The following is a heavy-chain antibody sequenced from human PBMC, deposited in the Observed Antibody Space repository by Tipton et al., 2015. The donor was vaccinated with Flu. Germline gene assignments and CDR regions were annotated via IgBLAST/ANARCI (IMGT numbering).Heavy chain of an antibody. D-gene: IGHD6-25*01. V-gene: IGHV4-61*02. CDR1: GGTISSGSYY. Sequence: LRLSCTVSGGTISSGSYYWSWSRQPAGKGLEWIGRIYTSGSTNYNPSLKSRVTISVDTSKNQFSLKLSSVTAADTAVYYCARDLCGEKDWFDPWGQGTLVTVSS. J-gene: IGHJ5*02. CDR3: ARDLCGEKDWFDP. CDR2: IYTSGST.